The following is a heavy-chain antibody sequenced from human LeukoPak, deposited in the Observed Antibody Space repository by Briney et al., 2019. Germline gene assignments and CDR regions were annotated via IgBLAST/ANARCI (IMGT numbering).Heavy chain of an antibody. J-gene: IGHJ5*02. CDR3: ARGGYCSGGSCSPNNWFDP. CDR2: ISAYNGDT. Sequence: GASVKVSFKASGYTFTSYGISWVRQAPGQGLEWMGWISAYNGDTNYAQKLQGRVTMTTDTSTSTAYMELRSLRSDDTAVYYCARGGYCSGGSCSPNNWFDPWGQGTLVTVSS. D-gene: IGHD2-15*01. V-gene: IGHV1-18*01. CDR1: GYTFTSYG.